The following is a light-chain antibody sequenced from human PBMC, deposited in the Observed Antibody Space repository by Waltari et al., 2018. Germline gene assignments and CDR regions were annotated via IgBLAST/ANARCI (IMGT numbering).Light chain of an antibody. CDR2: SNN. Sequence: QSVLTQPPSASGTPGQRFTISCSGSSSNIGSNTVHWYQQLPGTAPTLLIYSNNQRPSGVPDRFSGSKSGTSASLAISGLQSEDEADYYCAAWDDSLNGYVFGTGTKVTVL. V-gene: IGLV1-44*01. CDR1: SSNIGSNT. CDR3: AAWDDSLNGYV. J-gene: IGLJ1*01.